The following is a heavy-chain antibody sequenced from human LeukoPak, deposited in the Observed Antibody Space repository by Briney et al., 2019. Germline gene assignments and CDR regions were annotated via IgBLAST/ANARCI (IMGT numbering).Heavy chain of an antibody. CDR3: ARDYRSGSYSAVDY. CDR2: INPNSGGT. D-gene: IGHD1-26*01. J-gene: IGHJ4*02. Sequence: GASVKVSCKASGYTFTGYYMHWVRQAPGQGLEWMGWINPNSGGTNYAQKFQGRVTMTRDTSISTAYMELSRLRSDDTAVYYCARDYRSGSYSAVDYWGQGTLVTVSS. CDR1: GYTFTGYY. V-gene: IGHV1-2*02.